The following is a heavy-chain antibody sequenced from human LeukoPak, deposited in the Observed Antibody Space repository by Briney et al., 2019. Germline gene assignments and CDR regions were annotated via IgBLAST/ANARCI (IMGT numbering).Heavy chain of an antibody. CDR3: ARPGVGATSSFDY. J-gene: IGHJ4*02. D-gene: IGHD1-26*01. V-gene: IGHV1-18*01. Sequence: ASVKVSCKASGYTFTSCDISWVRQAPGQGLAWMRWISGYNGNTNYAQNLQGRVTMTTDTSTSTAYMELRSLRSDDTAVYYCARPGVGATSSFDYWGQGTLVTVSS. CDR1: GYTFTSCD. CDR2: ISGYNGNT.